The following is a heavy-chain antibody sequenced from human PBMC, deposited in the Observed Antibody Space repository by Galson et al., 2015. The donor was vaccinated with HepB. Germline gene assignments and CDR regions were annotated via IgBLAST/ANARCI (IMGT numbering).Heavy chain of an antibody. CDR3: ARGDVWGSYRYYHVDY. D-gene: IGHD3-16*02. V-gene: IGHV3-30-3*01. J-gene: IGHJ4*02. CDR1: GFTFSRYA. CDR2: ISYDGSNK. Sequence: SLRLSCAASGFTFSRYAMHWVRQAPGKGLEWVAVISYDGSNKYYADSVKGRFTISRDNSKNTLYLQMNSLRAEDTAVYYCARGDVWGSYRYYHVDYWGQGTLVTVSS.